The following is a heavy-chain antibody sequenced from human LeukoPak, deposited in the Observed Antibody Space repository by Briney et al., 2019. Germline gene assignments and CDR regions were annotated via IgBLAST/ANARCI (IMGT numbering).Heavy chain of an antibody. D-gene: IGHD3-3*01. CDR3: ARGYYDFWSGYYRRHDAFDI. V-gene: IGHV3-48*02. CDR1: GFTFSSYS. J-gene: IGHJ3*02. Sequence: GGSLRLSCAASGFTFSSYSMNWVRQAPGKGLEWVSYISSSSSTIYYADSVKGRFTISRDNAKNSLYLQMNSLRDEDTAVYYCARGYYDFWSGYYRRHDAFDIWGQGTMVTVSS. CDR2: ISSSSSTI.